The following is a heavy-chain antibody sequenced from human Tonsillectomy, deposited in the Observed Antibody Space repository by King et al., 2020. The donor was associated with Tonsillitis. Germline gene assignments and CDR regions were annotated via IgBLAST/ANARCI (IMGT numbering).Heavy chain of an antibody. J-gene: IGHJ6*03. Sequence: VQLVESGAEVKKPGSSVKVSCKASGGTFSTYPISWVRQAPGQGLEWMGGIIPIFGTANYAQKFQGRVTITEDASTTTAYMELSSLRSEDTAVYFCALELGCSSTRSYNYYFYYMDVWGNGTTVTVSS. CDR2: IIPIFGTA. V-gene: IGHV1-69*01. CDR1: GGTFSTYP. D-gene: IGHD2-2*02. CDR3: ALELGCSSTRSYNYYFYYMDV.